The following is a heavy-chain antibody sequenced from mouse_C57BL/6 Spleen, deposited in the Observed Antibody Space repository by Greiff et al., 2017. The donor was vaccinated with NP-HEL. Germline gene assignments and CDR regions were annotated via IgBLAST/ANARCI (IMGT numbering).Heavy chain of an antibody. CDR1: GYAFSSSW. Sequence: QVQLQQSGPELVKPGASVKISCKASGYAFSSSWMNWVKQRPGKGLEWIGRIYPGDGDTNYNGKFKGKATLTADKSSSTAYMQLSSLTSEDSAVYFCARSEITTGDYWGQGTTLTVSS. V-gene: IGHV1-82*01. J-gene: IGHJ2*01. CDR2: IYPGDGDT. D-gene: IGHD1-1*01. CDR3: ARSEITTGDY.